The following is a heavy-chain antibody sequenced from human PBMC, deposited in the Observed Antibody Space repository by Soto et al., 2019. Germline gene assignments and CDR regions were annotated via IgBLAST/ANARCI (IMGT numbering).Heavy chain of an antibody. Sequence: GASVKVSCKVSGYTLTELSMHWVRQAPGKGLEWMGGFDPEDGETIYAQKFQGRVTMTEDTSTDTAYMELSSLRSEDTAVYYCATDLWWQQLPLHCNYWGQGTLVTVSS. J-gene: IGHJ4*02. D-gene: IGHD6-13*01. CDR3: ATDLWWQQLPLHCNY. CDR1: GYTLTELS. CDR2: FDPEDGET. V-gene: IGHV1-24*01.